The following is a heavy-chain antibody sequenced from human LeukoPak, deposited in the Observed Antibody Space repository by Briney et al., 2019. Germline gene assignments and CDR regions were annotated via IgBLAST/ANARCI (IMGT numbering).Heavy chain of an antibody. CDR1: GFTFSNYW. D-gene: IGHD6-19*01. Sequence: GGSLRLSCAASGFTFSNYWMSWVRQAPGKGLEWVASIKQDGSEKYYVDSVKGRFTISRDNAKNSLYLQINSLRAEDAAVYYCARDRSSGWYLTPGFDPWGQGTLVTVSS. CDR3: ARDRSSGWYLTPGFDP. J-gene: IGHJ5*02. V-gene: IGHV3-7*04. CDR2: IKQDGSEK.